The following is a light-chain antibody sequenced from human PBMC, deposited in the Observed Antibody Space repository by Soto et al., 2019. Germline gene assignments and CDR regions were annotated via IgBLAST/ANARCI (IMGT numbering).Light chain of an antibody. CDR1: ETISTW. J-gene: IGKJ4*01. CDR3: KQYSSLRLT. CDR2: DAS. V-gene: IGKV1-5*01. Sequence: DIQMTQSPSTLSASVGDRVTITCRANETISTWLAWYQQKPGKAPKLLISDASNVQSGVPLRISGSGSGTAFTLTISSLQPDDVATYNWKQYSSLRLTLGGGTKVEIK.